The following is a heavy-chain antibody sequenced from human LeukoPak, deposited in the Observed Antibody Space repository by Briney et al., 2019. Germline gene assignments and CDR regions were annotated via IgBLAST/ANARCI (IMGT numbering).Heavy chain of an antibody. CDR2: IRFDGSGK. Sequence: AGGSLRLSCAASGFTFISYGIHWVRQAPGKGLEWVAFIRFDGSGKYFGDSVKGRITISIDSSKNTVSLQMNSLRADDTGVYYWTRNRYGGYFDYWGQGTLATVSS. CDR1: GFTFISYG. CDR3: TRNRYGGYFDY. J-gene: IGHJ4*02. D-gene: IGHD4/OR15-4a*01. V-gene: IGHV3-30*02.